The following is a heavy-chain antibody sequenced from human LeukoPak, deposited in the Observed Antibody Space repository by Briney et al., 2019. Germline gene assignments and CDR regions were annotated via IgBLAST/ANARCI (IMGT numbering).Heavy chain of an antibody. CDR3: ARTRFGELLVSNWFDP. D-gene: IGHD3-10*01. Sequence: ASVKVSCKASGGTFSSYAISWVRQAPGQGLEWMGGIIPIFGTANYAQKFQGRVTITADESTSTAYMELSSLRSEDTAVYYCARTRFGELLVSNWFDPWGQGTLVTVSS. CDR1: GGTFSSYA. V-gene: IGHV1-69*13. CDR2: IIPIFGTA. J-gene: IGHJ5*02.